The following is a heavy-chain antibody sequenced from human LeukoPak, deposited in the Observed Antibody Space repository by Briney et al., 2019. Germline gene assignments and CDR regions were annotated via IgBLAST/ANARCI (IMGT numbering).Heavy chain of an antibody. J-gene: IGHJ4*02. CDR1: GFTVSSSY. V-gene: IGHV3-74*01. D-gene: IGHD3-3*01. CDR3: AKDHYWSIDY. Sequence: GGSLRLSCAASGFTVSSSYMTWVRHAPGQGLVWVSRIKGDGISTNYADSVKGRFTISRDIAKNTLYLQMNSLRAEDTGVYYCAKDHYWSIDYWGRGTLVTVSS. CDR2: IKGDGIST.